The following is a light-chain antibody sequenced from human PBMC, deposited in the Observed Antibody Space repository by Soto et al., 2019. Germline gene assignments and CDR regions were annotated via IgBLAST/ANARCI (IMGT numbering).Light chain of an antibody. J-gene: IGKJ2*01. CDR1: QSLLDSNGYNY. CDR2: MGS. CDR3: KQALHTLNT. V-gene: IGKV2-28*01. Sequence: DIVMTQSPLSLAVTPGEPASISCRSSQSLLDSNGYNYLDWYLQKPGQSPQLLIYMGSYRASAVPDRFSRSKPGTDSTLKISRLEAEDVGVYYCKQALHTLNTVGRGTGLEIK.